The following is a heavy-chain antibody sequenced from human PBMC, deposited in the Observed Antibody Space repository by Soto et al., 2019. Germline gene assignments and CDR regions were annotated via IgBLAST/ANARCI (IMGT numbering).Heavy chain of an antibody. CDR2: IIPIFGTA. Sequence: QVQLVQSGAEVKKPGSSVKVSCKASGGTFSSYAISWVRQAPGQWLEWMGGIIPIFGTANYAQKFQGRVTITAAESTSTAYRELSSLRSEDTAVYYCARDLDPGYSRSSNWFDSWGQGTPVTVSS. V-gene: IGHV1-69*01. CDR3: ARDLDPGYSRSSNWFDS. CDR1: GGTFSSYA. J-gene: IGHJ5*01. D-gene: IGHD6-6*01.